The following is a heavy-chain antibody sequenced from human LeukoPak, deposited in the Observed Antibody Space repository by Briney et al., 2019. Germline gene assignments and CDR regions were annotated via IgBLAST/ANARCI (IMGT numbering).Heavy chain of an antibody. Sequence: GGSLRLSCAASGFTFSSYAMSWVRLAPGKGLEWVSAISGSGGSTYYADSVKGRFTISRDNSKNTLYPQMNSLRAEDTAVYYCAKDSHSSGYIWGQGTLVTVSS. D-gene: IGHD3-22*01. CDR3: AKDSHSSGYI. CDR1: GFTFSSYA. J-gene: IGHJ4*02. V-gene: IGHV3-23*01. CDR2: ISGSGGST.